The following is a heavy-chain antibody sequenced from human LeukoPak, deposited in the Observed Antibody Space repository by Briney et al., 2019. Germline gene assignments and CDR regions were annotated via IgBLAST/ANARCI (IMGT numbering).Heavy chain of an antibody. CDR1: GFTFSTYS. CDR3: ARVQGHIVATDWVDY. V-gene: IGHV3-48*01. CDR2: IGRGIT. D-gene: IGHD5-12*01. J-gene: IGHJ4*02. Sequence: GGSLRLSCAASGFTFSTYSMNWVRQAPGKGLEWVSHIGRGITYADSVKGRFTISRDNARNSLYLQMNSLRAEDTAVYYCARVQGHIVATDWVDYWGQGTLVTVSS.